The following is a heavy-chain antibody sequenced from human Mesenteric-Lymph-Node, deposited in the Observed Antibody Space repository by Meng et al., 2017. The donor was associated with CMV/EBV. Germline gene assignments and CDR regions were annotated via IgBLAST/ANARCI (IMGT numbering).Heavy chain of an antibody. V-gene: IGHV4-34*01. D-gene: IGHD2-2*01. J-gene: IGHJ5*02. CDR3: ARGQRIVVVPAARRQFDP. CDR1: GGSISSYY. CDR2: INHSGST. Sequence: SETLSLTCTVSGGSISSYYWSWIRQPPGKGLEWIGEINHSGSTNYNPSLKSRVTISVDTSKNQFSLKLSSVTAADTAVYYCARGQRIVVVPAARRQFDPWGQGTLVTVSS.